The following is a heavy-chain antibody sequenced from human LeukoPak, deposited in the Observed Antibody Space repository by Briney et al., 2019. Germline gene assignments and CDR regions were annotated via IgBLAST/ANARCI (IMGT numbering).Heavy chain of an antibody. D-gene: IGHD2-8*02. V-gene: IGHV3-30*18. Sequence: GGSLRLSCAGSGFTFSSYGMHWVRQAPGKGLEWVAVISYDGSNKYYADSVKGRFTISRDNSKNTLYLQMNSLRAEDTAVYYCAKIVVVYAPQGGENHDAFDIWGQGTMVTVSS. CDR1: GFTFSSYG. CDR3: AKIVVVYAPQGGENHDAFDI. CDR2: ISYDGSNK. J-gene: IGHJ3*02.